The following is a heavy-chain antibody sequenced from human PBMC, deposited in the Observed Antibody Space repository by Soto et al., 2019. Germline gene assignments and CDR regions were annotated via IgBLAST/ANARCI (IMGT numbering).Heavy chain of an antibody. J-gene: IGHJ4*02. V-gene: IGHV3-23*01. CDR1: GFTFSNYP. CDR3: ARRV. CDR2: ISAGGDRT. Sequence: EVQVSESGGGLVQPGGSLRLSCATSGFTFSNYPMNWVRQAPGKGLEWVSGISAGGDRTYYADSVKGRFTIFRDNSKNSVDLRMNSLRVEDTAVYYCARRVWGQGTLVTVSS.